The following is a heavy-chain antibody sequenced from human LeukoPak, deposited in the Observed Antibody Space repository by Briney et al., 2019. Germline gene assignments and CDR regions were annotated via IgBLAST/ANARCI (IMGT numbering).Heavy chain of an antibody. V-gene: IGHV1-8*01. J-gene: IGHJ4*02. CDR1: GYTFTSYD. Sequence: ASVKVSCKASGYTFTSYDINWVRQATGQGLEWMGWMNPNSGNTGYAQKFQGRVTMTEDTSTDTAYMELSSLRSEDTAVYYCATAVAAAAYTADYWGQGTLVTVSS. CDR3: ATAVAAAAYTADY. CDR2: MNPNSGNT. D-gene: IGHD6-13*01.